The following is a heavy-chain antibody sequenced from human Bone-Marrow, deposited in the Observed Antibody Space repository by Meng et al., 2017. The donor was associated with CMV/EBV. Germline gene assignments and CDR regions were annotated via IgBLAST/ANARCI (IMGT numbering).Heavy chain of an antibody. D-gene: IGHD3-3*01. Sequence: SVKVSCKASGGTFSSYAISWVRQAPGQGLEWMGGIIPIFGTANYAQKFQGRVTITTDESTSTAYMELSSLRSEDTAVYYCAREVASVTIFVAFDPWGQGTLVTVSS. CDR2: IIPIFGTA. CDR1: GGTFSSYA. CDR3: AREVASVTIFVAFDP. J-gene: IGHJ5*02. V-gene: IGHV1-69*05.